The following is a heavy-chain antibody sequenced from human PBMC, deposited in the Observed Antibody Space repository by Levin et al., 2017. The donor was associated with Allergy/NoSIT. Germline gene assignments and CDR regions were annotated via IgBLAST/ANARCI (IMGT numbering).Heavy chain of an antibody. V-gene: IGHV1-2*02. Sequence: ASVKVSCKASGYTFTGYYIHWVRQAPGQGPEWMGWINPNSGVTNYAQKFQGRVTMTRDTSISTAYMQLSSLRSDDTAVYYCARVGQYGSGSYLVYWGQGTLVTVSS. CDR2: INPNSGVT. CDR1: GYTFTGYY. CDR3: ARVGQYGSGSYLVY. J-gene: IGHJ4*02. D-gene: IGHD3-10*01.